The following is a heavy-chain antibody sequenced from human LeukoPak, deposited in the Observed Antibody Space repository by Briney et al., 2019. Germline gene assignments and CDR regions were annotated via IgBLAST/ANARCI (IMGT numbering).Heavy chain of an antibody. CDR1: RGSISSYS. D-gene: IGHD5-12*01. J-gene: IGHJ6*03. Sequence: PSETLSLTCTVSRGSISSYSWSWIRQPPGKGLEWIGYIYYSGSTNYNPSLKSRVTISVDTSKNQFSLKLRSVTAADTAVYYCARQRGSTYYYMDVWGKGTTVTVSS. CDR3: ARQRGSTYYYMDV. CDR2: IYYSGST. V-gene: IGHV4-59*01.